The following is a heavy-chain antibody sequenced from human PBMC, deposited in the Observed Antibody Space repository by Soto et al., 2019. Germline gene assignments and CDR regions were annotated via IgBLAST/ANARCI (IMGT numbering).Heavy chain of an antibody. CDR3: ARDLYCSSTSCYEGVEGY. J-gene: IGHJ4*02. D-gene: IGHD2-2*01. Sequence: QVQLVESGGGVVQPGRSLRLSCAASGFTFSSYAMHWVRQAPGKGLEWVAVISYDGSNKYYADSVKGRFTISRDNSKNTLYLQMNCLRAEDTAVYYCARDLYCSSTSCYEGVEGYWGQGTLFTVSS. V-gene: IGHV3-30-3*01. CDR2: ISYDGSNK. CDR1: GFTFSSYA.